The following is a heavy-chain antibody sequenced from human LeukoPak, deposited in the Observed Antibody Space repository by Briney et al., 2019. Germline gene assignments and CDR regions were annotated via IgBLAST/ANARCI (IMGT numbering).Heavy chain of an antibody. CDR3: AKADNYVWGSYRYPLDY. CDR2: IRYDGSNK. Sequence: PGGSLRLSCAASGFTFSSYGMHWVRQAPGKGLEWVAFIRYDGSNKYYADSVKGRFTISRDNSKNTLYLQMNSLRAEDTAVYYCAKADNYVWGSYRYPLDYWGQGTLVTVSS. D-gene: IGHD3-16*02. V-gene: IGHV3-30*02. CDR1: GFTFSSYG. J-gene: IGHJ4*02.